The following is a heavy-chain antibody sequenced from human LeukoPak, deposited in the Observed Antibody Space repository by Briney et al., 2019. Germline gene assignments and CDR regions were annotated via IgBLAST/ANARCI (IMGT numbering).Heavy chain of an antibody. D-gene: IGHD5-12*01. Sequence: ASVKVSCKASGYTFTDYYMHWVRQAPGQGLEWMGWISPNSGGTNYAQKFQGRVTMTRDTSISTAYMELSRLRSDDTAVYYCARDLSRGYDFFDYWGQGTLATVSS. V-gene: IGHV1-2*02. CDR1: GYTFTDYY. CDR2: ISPNSGGT. CDR3: ARDLSRGYDFFDY. J-gene: IGHJ4*02.